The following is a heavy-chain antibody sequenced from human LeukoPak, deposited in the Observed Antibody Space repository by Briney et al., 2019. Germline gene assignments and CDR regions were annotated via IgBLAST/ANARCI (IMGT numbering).Heavy chain of an antibody. CDR1: GFTFSIYW. Sequence: GGSLRLSWAASGFTFSIYWMSWVRQAPGNGLEWVANIKKDGREKYYVDSVKDRFTIPRDNAKNSLYLQMNSLRAEDTAVYYSARDRPFEVPMDYWGQGTLVTVSS. CDR2: IKKDGREK. CDR3: ARDRPFEVPMDY. D-gene: IGHD2/OR15-2a*01. J-gene: IGHJ4*02. V-gene: IGHV3-7*01.